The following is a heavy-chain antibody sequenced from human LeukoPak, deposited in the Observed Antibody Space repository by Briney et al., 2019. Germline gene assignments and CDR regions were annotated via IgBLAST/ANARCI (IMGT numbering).Heavy chain of an antibody. Sequence: PGGSLRLSCAASGFTFSNHGMSWVRQAPGKGLHWVSAISGGGVAIYYADSVKGRFTISRDNSKNTLYLQMNSLRAEDTAVYYCAKDGFDYYDSSGYYYFNYWGQGTLVTVSS. CDR2: ISGGGVAI. V-gene: IGHV3-23*01. CDR3: AKDGFDYYDSSGYYYFNY. D-gene: IGHD3-22*01. CDR1: GFTFSNHG. J-gene: IGHJ4*02.